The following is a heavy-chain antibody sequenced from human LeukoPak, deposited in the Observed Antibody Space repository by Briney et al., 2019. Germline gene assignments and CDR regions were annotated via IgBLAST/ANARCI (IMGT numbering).Heavy chain of an antibody. J-gene: IGHJ4*02. CDR1: GYSISSGRY. Sequence: PSETLSLTCTVSGYSISSGRYWGWIRQPPGKGLEWIGSVFHSGSTYYNPSLKSRVTISADTSKNQFSQNLRSVTAADTAMYFCARSLSTAGIDYWGQGTLVTVSS. V-gene: IGHV4-38-2*02. D-gene: IGHD2-2*01. CDR2: VFHSGST. CDR3: ARSLSTAGIDY.